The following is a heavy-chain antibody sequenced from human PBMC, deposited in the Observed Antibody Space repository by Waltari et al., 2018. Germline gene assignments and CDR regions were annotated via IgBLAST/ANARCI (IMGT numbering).Heavy chain of an antibody. CDR3: ARDPPGVAVSGKG. CDR1: GLPVGNHY. D-gene: IGHD6-19*01. Sequence: EVQLVESGGGLIQPGGSLRLSCAVPGLPVGNHYMSWVRQAPGKGLEWISLIYSGGGIHYADSVKGRFTISRDSSKNTLYLQMNSLRVEDTAVYYCARDPPGVAVSGKGWGQGTLVTVSS. CDR2: IYSGGGI. V-gene: IGHV3-53*01. J-gene: IGHJ4*02.